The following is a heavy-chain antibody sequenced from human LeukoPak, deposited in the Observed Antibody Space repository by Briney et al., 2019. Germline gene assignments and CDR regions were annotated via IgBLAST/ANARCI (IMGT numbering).Heavy chain of an antibody. Sequence: GGSLRLSCAASGFTISSYAMSWVRQAPGKGLEWVSAISGSGGSTYYADSVKGRFTISRDNAKNTLYLQMNSLRAEDTAVYYCARVSGSYGDPGAAFDIWGQGTMVTVSS. V-gene: IGHV3-23*01. CDR1: GFTISSYA. J-gene: IGHJ3*02. CDR2: ISGSGGST. CDR3: ARVSGSYGDPGAAFDI. D-gene: IGHD4-17*01.